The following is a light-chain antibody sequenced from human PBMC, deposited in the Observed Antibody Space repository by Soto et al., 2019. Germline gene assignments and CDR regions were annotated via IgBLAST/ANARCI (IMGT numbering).Light chain of an antibody. V-gene: IGLV2-23*02. J-gene: IGLJ1*01. CDR1: SSDVGSYNL. CDR3: CSYAGSSTSLYV. Sequence: QSALTQPASVSGSPGQSITISCTRTSSDVGSYNLVSWYQQHPGKAPKLMIYEVSKRPSGVSNRFSGSKSGNTASLTISGLQAEDEADYYCCSYAGSSTSLYVFGTGTKVTVL. CDR2: EVS.